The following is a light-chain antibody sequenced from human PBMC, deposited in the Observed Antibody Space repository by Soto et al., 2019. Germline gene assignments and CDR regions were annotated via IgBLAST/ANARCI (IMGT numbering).Light chain of an antibody. Sequence: QSALTQPPSASGSPGQSVTISCTGTSSDVGDYNCVSWYQQHPGKAPKVVIYEVDKWPSGVPDRLSGSKSGKTASLTVSGLQAEDEADYSCNSYAGSNLSIFGGGTKVTVL. CDR2: EVD. CDR1: SSDVGDYNC. J-gene: IGLJ2*01. CDR3: NSYAGSNLSI. V-gene: IGLV2-8*01.